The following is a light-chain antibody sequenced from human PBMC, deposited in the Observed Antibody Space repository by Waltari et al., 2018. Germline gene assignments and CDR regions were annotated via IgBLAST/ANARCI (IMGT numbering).Light chain of an antibody. J-gene: IGLJ2*01. CDR1: SGHSTYA. V-gene: IGLV4-69*01. CDR2: LNTDGSH. CDR3: QTWDTDSYVI. Sequence: QLVLTQSPSASASLGASVQLTCTLSSGHSTYAIAWHQQQPEKGPRYLMKLNTDGSHNEGDGIPDRFSGSSSGAERYLTISSLQSEDEADYYCQTWDTDSYVIFGGGTKLTVL.